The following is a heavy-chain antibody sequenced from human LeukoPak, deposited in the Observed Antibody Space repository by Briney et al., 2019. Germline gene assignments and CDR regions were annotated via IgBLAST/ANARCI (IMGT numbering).Heavy chain of an antibody. Sequence: ASVKVSCKASGYTFTSNHVHWVRQAPGQGLEWMGIINPSGRSTNYAQKFQGRVTMISDTSTSTVFMELTSLRSEDTAVYYCAKEEGQVPGPLVVAGTYYFDYWGQGTLVTVSS. CDR1: GYTFTSNH. V-gene: IGHV1-46*01. J-gene: IGHJ4*02. D-gene: IGHD2-15*01. CDR3: AKEEGQVPGPLVVAGTYYFDY. CDR2: INPSGRST.